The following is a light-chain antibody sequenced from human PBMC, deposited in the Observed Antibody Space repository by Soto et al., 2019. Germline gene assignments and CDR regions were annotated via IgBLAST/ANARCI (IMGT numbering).Light chain of an antibody. J-gene: IGKJ5*01. CDR2: DAS. V-gene: IGKV1-9*01. Sequence: IQLTQSPSSLSASVGDRVTITCRSSQGISSYLAWYQQKPGKAPRLLIYDASNLQRGVPSRFSGSGSGTEFTLSIDSLQPDDFATYYCQQYHTSSITFGQGTRLEIK. CDR1: QGISSY. CDR3: QQYHTSSIT.